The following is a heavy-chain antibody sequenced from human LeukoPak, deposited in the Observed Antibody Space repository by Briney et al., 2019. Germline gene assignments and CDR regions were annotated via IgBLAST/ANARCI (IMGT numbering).Heavy chain of an antibody. CDR1: GGTFSSYA. Sequence: EASVKVSCKASGGTFSSYAISWVRQAPGQGLEWMGGIIPIFGTANYARKFQGRVTITADESTSTAYMELSSLRSEDTAVYYCARAATGTHWARWWYMDVWGKGTTVTVSS. J-gene: IGHJ6*03. V-gene: IGHV1-69*13. CDR2: IIPIFGTA. CDR3: ARAATGTHWARWWYMDV. D-gene: IGHD1-1*01.